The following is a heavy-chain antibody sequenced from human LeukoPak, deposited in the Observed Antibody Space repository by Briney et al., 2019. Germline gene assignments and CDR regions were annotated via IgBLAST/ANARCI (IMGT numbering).Heavy chain of an antibody. CDR3: ATSFLEWLPVGAFDI. CDR1: GGSIRSYY. J-gene: IGHJ3*02. CDR2: IYDSGST. V-gene: IGHV4-59*01. Sequence: SETLSLTCTVSGGSIRSYYWSWIRQPPGKGLEWIGYIYDSGSTNYNPSLKSRVTISVDTSKNQFSLKLSSVTAADTAVYYCATSFLEWLPVGAFDIWGQGTMVTVSS. D-gene: IGHD3-3*01.